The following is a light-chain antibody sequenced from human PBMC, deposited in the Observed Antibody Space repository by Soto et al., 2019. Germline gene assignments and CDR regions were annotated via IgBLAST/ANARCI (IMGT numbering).Light chain of an antibody. CDR1: SSNIGTYY. V-gene: IGLV1-51*01. CDR2: DNN. Sequence: QSVLTQRPSVSAAPGQKVTISCSGSSSNIGTYYVSWYQHVPGTAPKLLIYDNNERPSGIPDRFSGSKSGTSATLGITGLQTEDEADYHCGTWDSSLSAVVFGGGTKLTVL. J-gene: IGLJ2*01. CDR3: GTWDSSLSAVV.